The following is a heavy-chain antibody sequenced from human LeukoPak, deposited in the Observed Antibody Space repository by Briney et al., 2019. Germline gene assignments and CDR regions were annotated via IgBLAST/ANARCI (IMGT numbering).Heavy chain of an antibody. V-gene: IGHV3-30*03. CDR3: ARVRRNYYDSSGPLTG. Sequence: GRSQRLSCAASGFTFSSYGMHWVRQAPGKGLEWVAVISYDGSNKYYADSVKGRFTISRDNSKNTLYLQMNSLRAEDTAVYYCARVRRNYYDSSGPLTGWGQGTLVTVSS. CDR1: GFTFSSYG. D-gene: IGHD3-22*01. J-gene: IGHJ4*02. CDR2: ISYDGSNK.